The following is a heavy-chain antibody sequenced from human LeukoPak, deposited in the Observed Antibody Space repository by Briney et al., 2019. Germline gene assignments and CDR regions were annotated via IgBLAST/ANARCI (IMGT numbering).Heavy chain of an antibody. D-gene: IGHD2-21*01. CDR3: GAGYCGGYDCSPGY. J-gene: IGHJ4*02. Sequence: TGRSLRLSCAASGFTFSSYGIHWVRQAPGKGLEWLLVIWNDGSNEIYVDSVKDRFTISRDNSKNTAYLQMGSLRVDDTAVYYCGAGYCGGYDCSPGYWGRGTLVIVSS. CDR1: GFTFSSYG. CDR2: IWNDGSNE. V-gene: IGHV3-33*08.